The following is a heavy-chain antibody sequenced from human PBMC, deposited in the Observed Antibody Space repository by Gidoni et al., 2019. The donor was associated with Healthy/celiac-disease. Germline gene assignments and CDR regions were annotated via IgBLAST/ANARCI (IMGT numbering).Heavy chain of an antibody. J-gene: IGHJ3*02. Sequence: QVQLKESGPGLVKPSGTLSLTCAVSGGSISSSNWWSWVRQPPGKGLEWIGEIYHSGSTNYNPSLKSRVTISVDKSKNQFSLKLSSVTAADTAVYYCARVDITMIVVVTRGLNAFDIWGQGTMVTVSS. CDR3: ARVDITMIVVVTRGLNAFDI. CDR2: IYHSGST. V-gene: IGHV4-4*02. D-gene: IGHD3-22*01. CDR1: GGSISSSNW.